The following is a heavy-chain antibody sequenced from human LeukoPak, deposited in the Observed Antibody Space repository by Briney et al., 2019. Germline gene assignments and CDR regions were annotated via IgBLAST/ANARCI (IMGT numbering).Heavy chain of an antibody. J-gene: IGHJ3*02. Sequence: TGGSLRLSCAASGFTFRSYGMHWVRQAPGKGLEWVAYIQNDGSNEQYADSVKGRFSISRDSSKNILYLQMNSLRAEDTAVYYCAKDLLQWLVQENDAFDIWGQGTMVTVSS. CDR1: GFTFRSYG. CDR2: IQNDGSNE. D-gene: IGHD6-19*01. CDR3: AKDLLQWLVQENDAFDI. V-gene: IGHV3-30*02.